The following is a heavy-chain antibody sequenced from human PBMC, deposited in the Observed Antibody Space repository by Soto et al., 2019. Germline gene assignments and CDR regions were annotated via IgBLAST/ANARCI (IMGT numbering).Heavy chain of an antibody. Sequence: SETLSLTCTVSDGSVSSNNSYWSWIRQPPGKGLEWIGYIYDSENTNYNPSLKSRVTISVDTSKNQFSLKLSSVTAADTAVYYCARVWGGAFDIWGQGTMVT. CDR2: IYDSENT. J-gene: IGHJ3*02. D-gene: IGHD3-10*01. V-gene: IGHV4-61*01. CDR3: ARVWGGAFDI. CDR1: DGSVSSNNSY.